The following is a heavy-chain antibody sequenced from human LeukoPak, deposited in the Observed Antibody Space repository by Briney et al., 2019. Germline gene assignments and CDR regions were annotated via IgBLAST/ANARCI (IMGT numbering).Heavy chain of an antibody. CDR1: GFTFSSYV. V-gene: IGHV3-23*01. Sequence: GGSLRLSCAASGFTFSSYVMSWVRQAPGKGLEWVSAISGSGGSTYYADSVKGRFTISRDNSKNTLYLQMNSLRAEDTAVYYCAKISSGWPNPDYWGQGTLVTVSS. CDR3: AKISSGWPNPDY. J-gene: IGHJ4*02. CDR2: ISGSGGST. D-gene: IGHD6-19*01.